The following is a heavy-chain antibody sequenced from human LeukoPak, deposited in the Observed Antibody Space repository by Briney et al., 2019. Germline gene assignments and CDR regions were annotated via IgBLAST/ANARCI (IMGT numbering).Heavy chain of an antibody. CDR2: IWNDGSNK. J-gene: IGHJ4*02. Sequence: GGSLRLSCAASGFTFSSYAMSWVRQAPGKGLEWAAVIWNDGSNKYYADSVKGRFTISGDNSKNTVYLQMNSLRVEDTAVYYCARLGSSWSFDYWGQGTLVTVSS. CDR1: GFTFSSYA. CDR3: ARLGSSWSFDY. D-gene: IGHD6-13*01. V-gene: IGHV3-33*08.